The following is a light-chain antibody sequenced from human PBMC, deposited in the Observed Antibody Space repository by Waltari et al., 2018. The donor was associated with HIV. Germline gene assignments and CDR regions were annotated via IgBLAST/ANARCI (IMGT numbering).Light chain of an antibody. V-gene: IGKV4-1*01. J-gene: IGKJ2*01. Sequence: VVTQYPDSLSVSLGESAPLNDRSSRILLYRDNNKNYLAWYRQKPGQPPKLLIYWASTRESGVPDRLSGSGSGTDFALTISNLQPEDVAVYYCQQYHSVPYTFGQGTRLEI. CDR3: QQYHSVPYT. CDR1: RILLYRDNNKNY. CDR2: WAS.